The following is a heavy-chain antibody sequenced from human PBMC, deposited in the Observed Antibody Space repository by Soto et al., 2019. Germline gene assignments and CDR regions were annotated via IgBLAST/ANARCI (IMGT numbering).Heavy chain of an antibody. CDR2: IKSKTDGGTT. Sequence: SLRLSCAASGFTFSNAWMSWVRQAPGKGLEWVGRIKSKTDGGTTDYAAPVKGRFTISRDDSKNTLYLQMNSLKTEDTAVYYCTTLTISISARSPIDYWGQGTLVTVSS. V-gene: IGHV3-15*01. CDR3: TTLTISISARSPIDY. D-gene: IGHD3-3*01. CDR1: GFTFSNAW. J-gene: IGHJ4*02.